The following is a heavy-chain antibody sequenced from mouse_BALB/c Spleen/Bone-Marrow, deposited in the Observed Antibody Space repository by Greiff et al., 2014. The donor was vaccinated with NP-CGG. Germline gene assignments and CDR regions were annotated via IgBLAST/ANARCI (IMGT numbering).Heavy chain of an antibody. CDR3: ARGNYGNYVDYFDY. V-gene: IGHV5-6-3*01. J-gene: IGHJ2*01. D-gene: IGHD2-1*01. Sequence: EVQLQQSGGGLVQPGGSLKLSCAASGFTFSSYGMSWVRQTPDKRLELVASINSNGGSTYYPDSVKGRFTISRDNAKNTLSLQMSSLKPEDTAMYYCARGNYGNYVDYFDYWGQGTTLTVSS. CDR1: GFTFSSYG. CDR2: INSNGGST.